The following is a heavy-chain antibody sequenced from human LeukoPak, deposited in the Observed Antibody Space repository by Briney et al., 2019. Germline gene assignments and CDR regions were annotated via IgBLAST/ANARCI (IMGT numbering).Heavy chain of an antibody. Sequence: ASVKVSCKASGYTFTSYGISWVRQAPGQGLEWMGWISAYNGNTNYAQKLQGRVTMTTDTSTSTAYMELRSLRAEDTALYYCAKVGYCSGGSCYGGDYMDVWGKGTTVTISS. J-gene: IGHJ6*03. CDR1: GYTFTSYG. CDR2: ISAYNGNT. CDR3: AKVGYCSGGSCYGGDYMDV. D-gene: IGHD2-15*01. V-gene: IGHV1-18*01.